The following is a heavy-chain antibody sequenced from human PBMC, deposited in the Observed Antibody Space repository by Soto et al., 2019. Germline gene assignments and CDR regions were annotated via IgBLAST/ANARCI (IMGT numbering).Heavy chain of an antibody. CDR1: GFTFSDYY. CDR2: ISSSGNTR. D-gene: IGHD5-18*01. Sequence: QVQLVESGGGLVKPGGSLRLSCAASGFTFSDYYMSWIRQAPGKGLEWVSYISSSGNTRYYADSVKGRFTVSRDNAKTSLYLQMTSLRAEVTALYYCASWIQKIDCWGQGTLVTVSS. V-gene: IGHV3-11*01. CDR3: ASWIQKIDC. J-gene: IGHJ4*02.